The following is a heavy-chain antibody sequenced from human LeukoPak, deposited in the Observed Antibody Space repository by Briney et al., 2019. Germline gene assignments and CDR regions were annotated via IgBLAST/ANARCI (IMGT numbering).Heavy chain of an antibody. CDR2: INTNTGNP. J-gene: IGHJ4*02. V-gene: IGHV7-4-1*02. Sequence: ASVKVSCKASGYTFTNYPMIWVRQAPGQGLEWMGWINTNTGNPTYARGFTGRFVFSLDTSVGTTYLQINSLKTEDTAVYYCARGGYSRGQGSPFDYWGQGTLVTVSS. D-gene: IGHD6-19*01. CDR1: GYTFTNYP. CDR3: ARGGYSRGQGSPFDY.